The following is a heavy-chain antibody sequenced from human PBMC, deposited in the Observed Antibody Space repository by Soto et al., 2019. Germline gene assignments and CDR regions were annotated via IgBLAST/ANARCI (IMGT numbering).Heavy chain of an antibody. J-gene: IGHJ4*02. CDR1: GFTFSSYA. CDR3: AKDGRPNYYDSSGVFDY. Sequence: GGSLRLSCAASGFTFSSYAMSWVRQAPGKGLEWVSAISGSGGSTYYADSVKGRFTISRDNSKNTLYLQMNSLRAEDTAVYYCAKDGRPNYYDSSGVFDYWGQGTLVTVSS. V-gene: IGHV3-23*01. D-gene: IGHD3-22*01. CDR2: ISGSGGST.